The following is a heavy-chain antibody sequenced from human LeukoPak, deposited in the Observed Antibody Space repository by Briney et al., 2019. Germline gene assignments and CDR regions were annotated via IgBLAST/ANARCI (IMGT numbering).Heavy chain of an antibody. CDR2: IYYSGSN. D-gene: IGHD3-10*01. J-gene: IGHJ4*02. V-gene: IGHV4-59*01. Sequence: PSEPLSLTCAVYGGSFSGYYWSWIRQPPGKGLEWIGYIYYSGSNNYNPSLKSRVTISVDTSKNQFSMKLSSVTAADTAVYYCARHSTRMVRGVMLDYWGQGTLVTVSS. CDR3: ARHSTRMVRGVMLDY. CDR1: GGSFSGYY.